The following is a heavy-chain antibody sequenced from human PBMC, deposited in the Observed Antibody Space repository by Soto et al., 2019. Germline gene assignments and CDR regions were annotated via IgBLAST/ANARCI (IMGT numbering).Heavy chain of an antibody. CDR1: GGSISSYY. Sequence: SETRSLTCTVSGGSISSYYCSWIRQPPGKGLEWIGYIYYSGSTNYNPSLKSRVTISVDTSKNQFSLKLSSVTAADTAVYYCAGLQLYYYGMDVWGQGTTVTVSS. CDR2: IYYSGST. J-gene: IGHJ6*02. V-gene: IGHV4-59*01. D-gene: IGHD2-2*01. CDR3: AGLQLYYYGMDV.